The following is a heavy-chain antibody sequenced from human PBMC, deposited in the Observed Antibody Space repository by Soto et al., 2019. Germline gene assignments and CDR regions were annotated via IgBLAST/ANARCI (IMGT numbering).Heavy chain of an antibody. CDR2: IYYTGST. Sequence: SETLSLTCNSSGGPLSSFYYSWIRQAPGKGLEWIGYIYYTGSTNYNPSLKSRVTMSVDTSKNQFSLKLTSVTTADTAVYFCAVTRGGAHPHDIWGQGTMVTVSS. J-gene: IGHJ3*02. CDR3: AVTRGGAHPHDI. V-gene: IGHV4-59*01. CDR1: GGPLSSFY. D-gene: IGHD2-21*02.